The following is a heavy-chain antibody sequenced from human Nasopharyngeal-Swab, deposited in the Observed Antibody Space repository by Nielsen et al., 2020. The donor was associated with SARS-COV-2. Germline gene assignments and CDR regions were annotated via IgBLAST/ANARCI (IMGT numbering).Heavy chain of an antibody. CDR3: ARQRVNNWFDP. CDR2: IDPSDSYT. J-gene: IGHJ5*02. Sequence: ARLMPGKGLEWMGRIDPSDSYTNYSPSFQGHVTISADKSISTAYLQWSSLKASDTAMYYCARQRVNNWFDPWGQGTLVTVSS. D-gene: IGHD6-25*01. V-gene: IGHV5-10-1*01.